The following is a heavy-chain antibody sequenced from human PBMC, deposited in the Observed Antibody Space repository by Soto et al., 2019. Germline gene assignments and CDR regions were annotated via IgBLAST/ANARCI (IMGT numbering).Heavy chain of an antibody. J-gene: IGHJ4*02. CDR1: GFTFSSYA. D-gene: IGHD3-9*01. Sequence: PGGSLRLSCAASGFTFSSYAMSWVRQAPGKGLEWVSAISGSGGSTYYADSVKGRFTISRDNSKNTLYLQMNSLRAEDTAVYYCALLSDDILTGYYFFDYWGQGTLVTVSS. V-gene: IGHV3-23*01. CDR2: ISGSGGST. CDR3: ALLSDDILTGYYFFDY.